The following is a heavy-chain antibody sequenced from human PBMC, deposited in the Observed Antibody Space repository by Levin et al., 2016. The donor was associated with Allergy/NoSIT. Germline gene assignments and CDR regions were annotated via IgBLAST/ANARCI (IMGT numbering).Heavy chain of an antibody. D-gene: IGHD6-19*01. CDR2: RHYSGRI. J-gene: IGHJ4*02. CDR3: VTAPSGFKYYFPS. V-gene: IGHV4-39*02. CDR1: GGSMSNNYFY. Sequence: SETLSLTCSVSGGSMSNNYFYWGWIRQPPGKGLEWIGSRHYSGRIFYNPSLKTRVTVSVDTSNNQFTLNLRSVTAADTAMYYCVTAPSGFKYYFPSWGQGALVTVSS.